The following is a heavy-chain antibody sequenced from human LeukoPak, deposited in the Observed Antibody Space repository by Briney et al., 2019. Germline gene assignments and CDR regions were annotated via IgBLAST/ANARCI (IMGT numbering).Heavy chain of an antibody. V-gene: IGHV4-61*02. Sequence: SQTLSLPCTVSGGSISSGSYYWSGIRQAAGKGVEGIGRIYTTGTADYNPSLKGRVFLSVDTSKNQFSLKVTSVTAADTAVYYCARDHSSSSWMDSFEIWGPGTKVTVSS. CDR3: ARDHSSSSWMDSFEI. CDR2: IYTTGTA. CDR1: GGSISSGSYY. J-gene: IGHJ3*02. D-gene: IGHD6-6*01.